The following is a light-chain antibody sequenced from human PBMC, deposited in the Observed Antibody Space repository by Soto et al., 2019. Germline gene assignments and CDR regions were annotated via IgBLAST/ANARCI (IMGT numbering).Light chain of an antibody. V-gene: IGKV3-20*01. J-gene: IGKJ1*01. CDR2: SAS. CDR3: QHYGTSPST. CDR1: QSISGTY. Sequence: DTVLTQSPGTLSLTSGERATLSCRASQSISGTYVAGYQQKPGQAHRLLIYSASTRATGIPDRFSGSGSGTDFTLTISRLEPEDFAVYYCQHYGTSPSTFGRGTKVEIK.